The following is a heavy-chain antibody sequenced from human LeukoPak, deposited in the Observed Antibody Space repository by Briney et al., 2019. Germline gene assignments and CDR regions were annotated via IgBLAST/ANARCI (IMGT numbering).Heavy chain of an antibody. CDR2: ITTISHYI. Sequence: PGGSLRLSCAASGFTLSDYHMNWVRQAPGKGLEWLSSITTISHYIYYAGAVRGRFTISRDNAKNSLYLQMNSLRGEDTAVYYCARSGGPGTYHQLRYNWFDPWGRGTLVTVSS. CDR3: ARSGGPGTYHQLRYNWFDP. J-gene: IGHJ5*02. D-gene: IGHD3-10*01. CDR1: GFTLSDYH. V-gene: IGHV3-21*01.